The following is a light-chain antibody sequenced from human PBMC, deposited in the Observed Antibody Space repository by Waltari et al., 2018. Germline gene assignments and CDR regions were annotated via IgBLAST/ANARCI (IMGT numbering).Light chain of an antibody. J-gene: IGLJ1*01. Sequence: QSALTQPASVSGSPGQSITIPCTGSSNDLGTYNLVPWYQQHPGKAPKLRIYEGTERPSGVSNRFSGSKSGNTASLTISGLQAEDEADYYCCSYAGSTTFLYVFGTGTKVTVL. CDR1: SNDLGTYNL. CDR2: EGT. CDR3: CSYAGSTTFLYV. V-gene: IGLV2-23*01.